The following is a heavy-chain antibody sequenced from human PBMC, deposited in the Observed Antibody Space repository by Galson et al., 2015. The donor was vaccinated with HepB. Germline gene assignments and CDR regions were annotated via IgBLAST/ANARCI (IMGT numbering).Heavy chain of an antibody. CDR3: ARVRVITIFGVVMPTRIDAFDI. CDR2: IIPIFGTA. CDR1: GGTFSSYA. V-gene: IGHV1-69*13. Sequence: SVKVSCKASGGTFSSYAISWVRQAPGQGLEWMGGIIPIFGTANYAQKFQGRVTITADESTSTAYMELSSLRSEDTAVYYCARVRVITIFGVVMPTRIDAFDIWGQGTMVTVSS. J-gene: IGHJ3*02. D-gene: IGHD3-3*01.